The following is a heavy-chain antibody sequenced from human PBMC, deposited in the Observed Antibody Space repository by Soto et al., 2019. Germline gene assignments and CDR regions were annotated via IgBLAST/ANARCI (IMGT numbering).Heavy chain of an antibody. D-gene: IGHD3-3*01. CDR3: ARTFGVVIIHHYGMDV. CDR1: GFTFSSYA. CDR2: ISGSGGST. V-gene: IGHV3-23*01. J-gene: IGHJ6*02. Sequence: GGSLRLSCAASGFTFSSYAMSWVRQAPGKGLEWVSAISGSGGSTYYADTVQGRVTITRDKSTSTLYLQLNSLRAEDTAVYYCARTFGVVIIHHYGMDVWGQGTTVTVSS.